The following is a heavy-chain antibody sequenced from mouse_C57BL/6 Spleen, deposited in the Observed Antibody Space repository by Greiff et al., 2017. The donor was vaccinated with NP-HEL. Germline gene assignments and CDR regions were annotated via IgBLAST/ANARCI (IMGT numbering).Heavy chain of an antibody. CDR2: INPNNGGT. V-gene: IGHV1-26*01. CDR1: GYTFTDYY. CDR3: ARPYEGAMDY. Sequence: EVMLQQSGPELVKPGASVKISCKASGYTFTDYYMNWVKQSHGKSLEWIGDINPNNGGTSYNQKFKGKATLTVDKSSSTAYMELRSLTSEDSAVYYCARPYEGAMDYWGQGTSVTVSS. J-gene: IGHJ4*01. D-gene: IGHD1-1*01.